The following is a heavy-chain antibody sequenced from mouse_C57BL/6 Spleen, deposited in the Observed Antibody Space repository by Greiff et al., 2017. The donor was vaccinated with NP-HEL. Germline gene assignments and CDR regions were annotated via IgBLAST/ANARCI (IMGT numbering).Heavy chain of an antibody. D-gene: IGHD1-1*01. Sequence: QVQLQQPGAELVMPGASVKLSCKASGYTFTSYWMHWVKQRPGQGLEWIGEIDPSDSYTNYNQKFKGKSTLTVDKSSSTAYMQLSSLTSEDSAVYYCARWDYGSSYWYFDVWVTGTTVTVSS. CDR3: ARWDYGSSYWYFDV. V-gene: IGHV1-69*01. CDR2: IDPSDSYT. J-gene: IGHJ1*03. CDR1: GYTFTSYW.